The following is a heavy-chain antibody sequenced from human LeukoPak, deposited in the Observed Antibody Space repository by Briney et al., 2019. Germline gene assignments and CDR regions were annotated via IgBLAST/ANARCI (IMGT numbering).Heavy chain of an antibody. CDR3: TTRSPARYCSDGACYSSADY. Sequence: GGSLRLSCAASGFNFNNYWMSWLRQAPGKGLEWVGHIRSKADGGTPDYIAPVKGRFTISRDDSKDTLYLQMNSPNTEDTAMYYCTTRSPARYCSDGACYSSADYWGQGTLVTVSS. J-gene: IGHJ4*02. D-gene: IGHD2-15*01. CDR2: IRSKADGGTP. CDR1: GFNFNNYW. V-gene: IGHV3-15*01.